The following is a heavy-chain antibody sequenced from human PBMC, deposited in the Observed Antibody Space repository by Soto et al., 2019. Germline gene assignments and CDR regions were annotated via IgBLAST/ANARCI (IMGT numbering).Heavy chain of an antibody. CDR3: ARKAWVRFDY. D-gene: IGHD7-27*01. J-gene: IGHJ4*02. CDR2: VFHTGDT. CDR1: GDSISSSVW. Sequence: SETLSLTCAVSGDSISSSVWWTWVRQPPGKGLEGFGEVFHTGDTYFNPSLRSRVAMSVDKSTNEFSLKVTSVTAADTAIYYCARKAWVRFDYWGQGALVTVSS. V-gene: IGHV4-4*02.